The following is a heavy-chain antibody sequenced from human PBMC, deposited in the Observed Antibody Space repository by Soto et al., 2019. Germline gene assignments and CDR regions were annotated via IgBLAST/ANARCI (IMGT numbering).Heavy chain of an antibody. J-gene: IGHJ4*02. D-gene: IGHD6-19*01. CDR1: GFTFSSYG. CDR3: ARDSYGWYYFDY. Sequence: PGGCLRLSCAASGFTFSSYGMHWVRQAPGKGLEWVAVIWYDGSNKYYADSVKGRFTISRDNSKNTLYLQMNSLRAEDTAVYYCARDSYGWYYFDYWGQGTLVTVSS. V-gene: IGHV3-33*01. CDR2: IWYDGSNK.